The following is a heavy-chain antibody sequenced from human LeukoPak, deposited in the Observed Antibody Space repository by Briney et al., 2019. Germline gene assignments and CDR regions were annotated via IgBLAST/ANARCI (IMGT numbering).Heavy chain of an antibody. CDR3: ARDSGSSPTFDF. CDR2: IYYSGST. Sequence: SETLSLTCTVSGGSISSGDYYWSWIRQPPGKGLEWIGYIYYSGSTYYNPSLKSRVTMSVATSKNQFSLKLSSVTAADTAVYYCARDSGSSPTFDFWGQGTLVTVSS. CDR1: GGSISSGDYY. V-gene: IGHV4-30-4*02. J-gene: IGHJ4*02. D-gene: IGHD6-13*01.